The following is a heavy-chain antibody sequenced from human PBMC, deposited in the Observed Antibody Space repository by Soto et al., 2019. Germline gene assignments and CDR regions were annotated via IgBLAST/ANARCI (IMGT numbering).Heavy chain of an antibody. Sequence: GESLKISCAASGFTFSSYGMHWVRQAPGKGLEWVAVISYDGSNKYYADSVKGRFTISRDNSKNTLYLQMNSLRAEDTAVYYCAKGPSYDILTAPSNWGQGTLVTVSS. CDR1: GFTFSSYG. V-gene: IGHV3-30*18. J-gene: IGHJ4*02. CDR3: AKGPSYDILTAPSN. CDR2: ISYDGSNK. D-gene: IGHD3-9*01.